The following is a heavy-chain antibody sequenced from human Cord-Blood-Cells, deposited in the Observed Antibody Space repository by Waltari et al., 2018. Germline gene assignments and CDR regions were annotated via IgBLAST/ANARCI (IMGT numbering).Heavy chain of an antibody. J-gene: IGHJ4*02. V-gene: IGHV1-2*02. CDR3: ARDLTPHLNPLDY. CDR1: GYTFTGYY. Sequence: QVQLVQSGAEVKKPGASVKVSCKASGYTFTGYYMHWVRQAPGQGLEWMGWINPKSGGPNYAQKFQGRVTMARDTSISTAYMELSRLRSDDTAVYYCARDLTPHLNPLDYWGQGTLVTVSS. D-gene: IGHD3-9*01. CDR2: INPKSGGP.